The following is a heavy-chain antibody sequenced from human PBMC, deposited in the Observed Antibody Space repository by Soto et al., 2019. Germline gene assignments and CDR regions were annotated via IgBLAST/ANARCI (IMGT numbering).Heavy chain of an antibody. CDR1: GGTFSGYA. V-gene: IGHV1-69*13. Sequence: GASVKVSCKASGGTFSGYAISWVRQAPGQGLEWMGGIIPIFGTANYAQKFQGRVTITADESTSTAYMELSSLRSEDTAVYYCAREGGYSYGSTPFDYWGQGTLVTVSS. CDR3: AREGGYSYGSTPFDY. CDR2: IIPIFGTA. D-gene: IGHD5-18*01. J-gene: IGHJ4*02.